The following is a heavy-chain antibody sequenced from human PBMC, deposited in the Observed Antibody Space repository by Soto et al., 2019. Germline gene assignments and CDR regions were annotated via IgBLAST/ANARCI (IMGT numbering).Heavy chain of an antibody. D-gene: IGHD2-2*01. CDR2: IYSGGSP. CDR3: ARFVRYCSATTCSTRADV. V-gene: IGHV4-61*01. CDR1: GGFVNSDTHS. Sequence: SETLSLTCTVAGGFVNSDTHSWSWIRQTPGKRLEWIGFIYSGGSPKNPSLRSRVTRSVDTSKNQFSLKLRSVIVADTAVYHCARFVRYCSATTCSTRADVWGNGITVT. J-gene: IGHJ6*03.